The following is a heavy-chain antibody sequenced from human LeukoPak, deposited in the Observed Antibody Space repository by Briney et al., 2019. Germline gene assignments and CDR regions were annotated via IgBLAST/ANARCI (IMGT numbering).Heavy chain of an antibody. CDR1: GGSFSGYY. J-gene: IGHJ4*02. D-gene: IGHD3-22*01. V-gene: IGHV4-59*01. CDR3: AREDDSSGYYGY. CDR2: IYYSGST. Sequence: SETLSLTCAVYGGSFSGYYWSWIRQPPGKGLEWIGYIYYSGSTNYNPSLKSRVTISVDTSKNQFSLKLSSVTAADTAVYYCAREDDSSGYYGYWGQGTLVTVSS.